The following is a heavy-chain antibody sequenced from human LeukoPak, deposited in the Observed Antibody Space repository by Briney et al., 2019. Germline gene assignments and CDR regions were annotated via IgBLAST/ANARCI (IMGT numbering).Heavy chain of an antibody. CDR2: IYTSGST. Sequence: PSETLSLTCTVSGGSISSGSYFWSWIRQPAGRGLEWIGRIYTSGSTNYNPSLKSRVTISVDTSKNQFSLKLSSVTAADTAVYYCASDRIEVDAFDIWGQGTMVTVSS. CDR3: ASDRIEVDAFDI. D-gene: IGHD2-15*01. J-gene: IGHJ3*02. V-gene: IGHV4-61*02. CDR1: GGSISSGSYF.